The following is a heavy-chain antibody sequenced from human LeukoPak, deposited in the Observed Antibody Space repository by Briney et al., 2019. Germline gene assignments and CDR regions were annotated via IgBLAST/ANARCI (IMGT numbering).Heavy chain of an antibody. V-gene: IGHV5-51*01. D-gene: IGHD5-18*01. J-gene: IGHJ4*02. CDR2: IYPGDSDT. Sequence: PGESLKISCQGSGYSFTSYWIGWVRQMPGKGLEWMGIIYPGDSDTRYSPSFQGQVTISADKSISTAYLQWSSLKASDTAMYYCAGNYVDTAMVPTYWGQGTLVTVSS. CDR1: GYSFTSYW. CDR3: AGNYVDTAMVPTY.